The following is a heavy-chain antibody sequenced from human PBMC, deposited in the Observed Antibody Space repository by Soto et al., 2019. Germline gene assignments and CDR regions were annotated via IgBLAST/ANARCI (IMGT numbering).Heavy chain of an antibody. CDR1: GGSISSSSYY. Sequence: SETLSLTCTVSGGSISSSSYYWGWIRQPPGKGLEWIGSIYYSGSTYYNPSLKSRVTISVDTSKNQFSLKLSSVTAADTAAYYCARAREGQQWLVLNWFDPWGQGTLVTVSS. D-gene: IGHD6-19*01. CDR3: ARAREGQQWLVLNWFDP. CDR2: IYYSGST. J-gene: IGHJ5*02. V-gene: IGHV4-39*01.